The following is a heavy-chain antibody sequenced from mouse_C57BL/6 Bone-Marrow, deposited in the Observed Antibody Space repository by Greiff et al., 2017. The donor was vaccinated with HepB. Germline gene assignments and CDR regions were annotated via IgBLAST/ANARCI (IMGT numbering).Heavy chain of an antibody. CDR1: GFSFNTYA. CDR2: IRSKSNNYAT. V-gene: IGHV10-1*01. CDR3: VTGPWFAY. Sequence: EVQLQQSGGGLVQPKGSLKLSCAASGFSFNTYAMNWVRQAPGKGLEWVARIRSKSNNYATYYADSVKDRFTISRDDSESMLYLQMNNLKTEDTAMYYCVTGPWFAYWGQGTLVTVSA. J-gene: IGHJ3*01. D-gene: IGHD4-1*01.